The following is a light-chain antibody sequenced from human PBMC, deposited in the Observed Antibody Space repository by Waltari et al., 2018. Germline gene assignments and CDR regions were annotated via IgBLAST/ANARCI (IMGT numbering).Light chain of an antibody. Sequence: DIQVTQSPSSLSADVGDRVTITCRASQDINIHLAWYQQKPGRVPKLLIYAASTLQSGVPSRFSGSVSGTDFTLTISSLQPEDFATYYCQKYNNVPQPFGGGTKVEI. CDR3: QKYNNVPQP. CDR1: QDINIH. V-gene: IGKV1-27*01. CDR2: AAS. J-gene: IGKJ4*01.